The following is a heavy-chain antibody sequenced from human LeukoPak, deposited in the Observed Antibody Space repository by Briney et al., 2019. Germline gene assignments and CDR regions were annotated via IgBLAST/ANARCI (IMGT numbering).Heavy chain of an antibody. D-gene: IGHD3-9*01. CDR1: GFTFSGYS. CDR3: ARVGYYDILTGYYPYYFDY. J-gene: IGHJ4*02. V-gene: IGHV3-48*04. Sequence: GGSLRLSCAASGFTFSGYSMNWVRQAPGKGLEWVSYISSSGSTIYYADSVKGRFTISRDNAKNSLYLQMNSLRAEDTAVYYCARVGYYDILTGYYPYYFDYWGQGTLVTVSS. CDR2: ISSSGSTI.